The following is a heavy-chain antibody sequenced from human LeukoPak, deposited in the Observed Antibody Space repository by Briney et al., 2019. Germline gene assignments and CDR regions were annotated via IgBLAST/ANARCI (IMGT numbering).Heavy chain of an antibody. CDR2: IYYSGST. D-gene: IGHD3-3*01. Sequence: PSETLSLTCTVSGGSISSSSYYWGWIRQPPGKGLEWIGSIYYSGSTYYNPSLKSRVTISVDTSKNQFSLKLSSVTAADTAVYYCARSPITNTIFGVVIIRPLDYWGQGTLVTVSS. CDR1: GGSISSSSYY. V-gene: IGHV4-39*07. J-gene: IGHJ4*02. CDR3: ARSPITNTIFGVVIIRPLDY.